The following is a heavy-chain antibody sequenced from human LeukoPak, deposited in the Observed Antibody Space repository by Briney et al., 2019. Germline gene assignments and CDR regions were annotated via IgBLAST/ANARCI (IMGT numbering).Heavy chain of an antibody. CDR3: ARGSSRSWWDY. CDR1: GFTFSSYS. V-gene: IGHV3-21*01. Sequence: GGSLRLSCAASGFTFSSYSMNWVRQAPGKGLEWVSSISSSSSYIYYADSVKGRFTISRDDAKNSLYLQMNSLRADDTAVYYCARGSSRSWWDYWGQGALVTVSS. CDR2: ISSSSSYI. D-gene: IGHD6-13*01. J-gene: IGHJ4*02.